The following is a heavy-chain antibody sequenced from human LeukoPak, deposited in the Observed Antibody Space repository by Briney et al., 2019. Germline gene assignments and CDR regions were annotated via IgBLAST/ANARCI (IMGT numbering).Heavy chain of an antibody. Sequence: PSETLSLTCTVSGGSISSSSYYWGWIRQPPGKGLEWIGSIYYSGSTYYNPSLKSRVTISVDTSKNQFSLKLSSVTAADTAVYYCARHEVTMIVAYWGQGTLVTVSS. CDR1: GGSISSSSYY. CDR2: IYYSGST. J-gene: IGHJ4*02. D-gene: IGHD3-22*01. CDR3: ARHEVTMIVAY. V-gene: IGHV4-39*01.